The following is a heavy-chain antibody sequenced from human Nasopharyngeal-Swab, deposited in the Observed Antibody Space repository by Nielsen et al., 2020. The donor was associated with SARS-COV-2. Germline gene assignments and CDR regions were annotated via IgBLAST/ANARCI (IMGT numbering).Heavy chain of an antibody. D-gene: IGHD3-10*01. CDR3: AGMGYGSGSSTTKYYFDY. CDR2: ISWDGGST. J-gene: IGHJ4*02. CDR1: GFTFDDYT. V-gene: IGHV3-43*01. Sequence: GALKISCAASGFTFDDYTMHWVRQAPGKGLEWVSLISWDGGSTYYADSVKGRFTISRDNSKNSLYLQMNSLRTEDTALYYCAGMGYGSGSSTTKYYFDYWGQGTLVTVSS.